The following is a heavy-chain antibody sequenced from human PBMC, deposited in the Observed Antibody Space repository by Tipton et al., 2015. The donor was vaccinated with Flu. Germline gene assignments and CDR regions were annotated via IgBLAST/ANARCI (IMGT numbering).Heavy chain of an antibody. J-gene: IGHJ6*02. CDR3: ARGHTAMVGSLYYYGMDV. CDR2: INHSGST. Sequence: LRLSCAVYGGSFSGYYWSWIRQPPGTGLEWIGEINHSGSTNYNPSLKSRVTISVDTSKNQFSLKLSSVTAADTAVYYCARGHTAMVGSLYYYGMDVWGQGTTVTVSS. V-gene: IGHV4-34*01. CDR1: GGSFSGYY. D-gene: IGHD5-18*01.